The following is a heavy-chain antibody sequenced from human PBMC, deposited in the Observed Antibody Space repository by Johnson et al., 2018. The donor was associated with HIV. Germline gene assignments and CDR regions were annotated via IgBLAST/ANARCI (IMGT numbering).Heavy chain of an antibody. D-gene: IGHD2-15*01. V-gene: IGHV3-66*01. CDR2: IYSGDSE. CDR1: EFTVSSSY. CDR3: ARGGSGGAFDI. Sequence: VQLVESGGGVVRPGGSLRLSCAASEFTVSSSYMSWVRQAPGKGLEWVSVIYSGDSEYYAYSVKGRFSISRDNSKNTLYLQMNSLRAEDTAVYYCARGGSGGAFDIWGQGTMVTVSS. J-gene: IGHJ3*02.